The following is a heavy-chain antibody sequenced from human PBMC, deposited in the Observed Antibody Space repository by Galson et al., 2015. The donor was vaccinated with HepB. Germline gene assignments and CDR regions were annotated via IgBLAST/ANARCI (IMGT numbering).Heavy chain of an antibody. J-gene: IGHJ5*02. Sequence: SVKVSCKASGYTFSSYAISWVRQAPGQGLEWMGGIIPIFGTANYAQKFQGRVTITADESTSTAYMELSSLRSEDTAVYYCARVGVVPAASRLDPWGQGTLVTVSS. CDR2: IIPIFGTA. V-gene: IGHV1-69*13. CDR3: ARVGVVPAASRLDP. CDR1: GYTFSSYA. D-gene: IGHD2-2*01.